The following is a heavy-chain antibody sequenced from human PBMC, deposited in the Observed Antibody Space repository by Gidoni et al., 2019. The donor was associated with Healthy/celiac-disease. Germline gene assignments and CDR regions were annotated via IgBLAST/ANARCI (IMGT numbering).Heavy chain of an antibody. Sequence: QLQLQESGPGLVKPSETLSLTCAVSGGSISTSDYYWGWVRQPPGKGLEWIGSIYYGGSTSYTPSLKSRVSISVDTSKNQFSLKLSSVTAADTAVYYCARHPRSRTITMVRGVIVYYYGMDVWGQGTTVTVSS. V-gene: IGHV4-39*01. CDR2: IYYGGST. CDR1: GGSISTSDYY. D-gene: IGHD3-10*01. J-gene: IGHJ6*02. CDR3: ARHPRSRTITMVRGVIVYYYGMDV.